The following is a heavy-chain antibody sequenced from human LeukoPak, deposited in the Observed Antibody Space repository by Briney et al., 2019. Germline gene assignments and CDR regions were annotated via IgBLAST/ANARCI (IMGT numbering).Heavy chain of an antibody. V-gene: IGHV3-64*01. CDR3: ARSTTVTYYFDY. D-gene: IGHD4-17*01. CDR2: ISSNGGST. CDR1: GFTFSSYA. J-gene: IGHJ4*02. Sequence: GGSLRLSCAASGFTFSSYAMHWVRQAPGKGLEYVSAISSNGGSTYYANSVKGRFTISRDNSKNTLYLQMGSLRAEDMAVYYCARSTTVTYYFDYWGQGTLVTVSS.